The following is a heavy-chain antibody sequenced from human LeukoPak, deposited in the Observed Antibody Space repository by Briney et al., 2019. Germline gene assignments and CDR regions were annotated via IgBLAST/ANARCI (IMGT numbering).Heavy chain of an antibody. D-gene: IGHD5-18*01. CDR3: ARQSYSYGYFPY. Sequence: SETLPLTCTVSGGSISSYYWSWIRQPPGKGLEWIGYIYYSGSTNYNPSLKSRVTISVDTSKNQFSLKLSSVTAADTAVYYCARQSYSYGYFPYWGQGTLVTVSS. CDR2: IYYSGST. CDR1: GGSISSYY. J-gene: IGHJ4*02. V-gene: IGHV4-59*08.